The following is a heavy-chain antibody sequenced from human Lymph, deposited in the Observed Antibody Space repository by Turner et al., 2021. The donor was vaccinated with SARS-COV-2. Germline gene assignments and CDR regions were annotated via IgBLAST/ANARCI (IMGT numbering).Heavy chain of an antibody. CDR1: GYTRTELS. CDR3: ATDRSSGWPHYYYYTMDV. CDR2: FDPEDGKT. D-gene: IGHD6-19*01. V-gene: IGHV1-24*01. J-gene: IGHJ6*02. Sequence: QVQLVQSGAEVKTPGASVKVSCTVSGYTRTELSMHWVRQAPGKGLEGMGGFDPEDGKTIYAQKFQGRVTMTEETSTDTAYMELSSLRSEDTAVYYCATDRSSGWPHYYYYTMDVWGQGTTVTVSS.